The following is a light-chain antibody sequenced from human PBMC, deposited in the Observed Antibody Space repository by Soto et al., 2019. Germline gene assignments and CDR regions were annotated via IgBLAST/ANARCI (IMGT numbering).Light chain of an antibody. CDR3: QQRINWPLT. J-gene: IGKJ4*01. Sequence: EIVLTQSPATLSLSPGERATLSCRASQGISSHLAWYQQKPGQAPRLLIYGASNRATGIPASFSGRGSGTDFTLTISSLEPEDFAVYYCQQRINWPLTFGGGTKVEIK. CDR2: GAS. CDR1: QGISSH. V-gene: IGKV3-11*01.